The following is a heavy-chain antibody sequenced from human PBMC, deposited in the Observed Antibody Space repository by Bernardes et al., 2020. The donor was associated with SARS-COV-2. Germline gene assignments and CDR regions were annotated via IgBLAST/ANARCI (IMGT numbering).Heavy chain of an antibody. J-gene: IGHJ4*02. CDR1: GSTFNSYA. CDR3: AKDLAWKGLAHSFDY. V-gene: IGHV3-30*18. Sequence: SLRLSGAASGSTFNSYAVHWVRHAPGKGLEWVAVISYDGKTQYYVDSVKGRFTISRDNSKNTLYLQMNSLRVEDTAVYFCAKDLAWKGLAHSFDYWGQGVLVTVSS. CDR2: ISYDGKTQ. D-gene: IGHD3-16*01.